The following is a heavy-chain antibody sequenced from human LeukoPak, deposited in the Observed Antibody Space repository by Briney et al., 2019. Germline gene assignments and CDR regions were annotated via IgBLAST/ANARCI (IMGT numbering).Heavy chain of an antibody. CDR2: ISSSGSTI. J-gene: IGHJ4*02. Sequence: PGGSLRLSCAASGFTFSSYEMNWVRQAPGKGLEWVSHISSSGSTIYYADSVKGRFTISRDNAKNSLYLQMNSLRAEDTAVYYCASARGPYGDYAGGYFDYWGQGTLVTVSS. CDR1: GFTFSSYE. CDR3: ASARGPYGDYAGGYFDY. D-gene: IGHD4-17*01. V-gene: IGHV3-48*03.